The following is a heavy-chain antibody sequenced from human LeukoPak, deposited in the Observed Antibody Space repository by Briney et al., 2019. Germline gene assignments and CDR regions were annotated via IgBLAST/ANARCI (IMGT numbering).Heavy chain of an antibody. CDR2: IYNSGST. J-gene: IGHJ4*02. CDR3: ARNSSGNYFDY. CDR1: VNSFSITYY. V-gene: IGHV4-38-2*01. Sequence: PSETLSLTCAVSVNSFSITYYWGWIRQPPGKELEWIGSIYNSGSTHYNPSLKSRVTISVDTSKNQFSLKLSSVTAADTAVYYCARNSSGNYFDYWGQGTLVTVSS. D-gene: IGHD1-26*01.